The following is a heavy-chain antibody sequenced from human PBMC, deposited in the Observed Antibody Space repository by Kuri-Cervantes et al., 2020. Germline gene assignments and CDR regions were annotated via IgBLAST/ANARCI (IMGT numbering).Heavy chain of an antibody. V-gene: IGHV3-30*18. CDR3: AKEPTMRRSQSLDY. D-gene: IGHD3-22*01. CDR2: ISHDGRVA. CDR1: GFTFSDYG. Sequence: GESLKISCVASGFTFSDYGMQWVRQAPGKGLEWVSVISHDGRVAYYADSVKGRFTLSRDNSKNTLYLQMNSLRAEDTAVYYCAKEPTMRRSQSLDYWGRGTLVTVSS. J-gene: IGHJ4*02.